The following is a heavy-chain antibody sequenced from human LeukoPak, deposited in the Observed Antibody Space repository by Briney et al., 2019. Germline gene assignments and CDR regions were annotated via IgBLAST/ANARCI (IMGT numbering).Heavy chain of an antibody. V-gene: IGHV3-7*01. CDR1: GFTFSTSW. D-gene: IGHD3-22*01. CDR2: INPDGSRI. CDR3: ARAEDYHDGSGYYRIDH. Sequence: GGSLRLSCAASGFTFSTSWMTWVRQAPGKGLDWLGNINPDGSRINYVDSVKGRFTFSRDNAKNSLFLQMNSLRAEDTAVFYCARAEDYHDGSGYYRIDHWGQGTLVTVSS. J-gene: IGHJ4*02.